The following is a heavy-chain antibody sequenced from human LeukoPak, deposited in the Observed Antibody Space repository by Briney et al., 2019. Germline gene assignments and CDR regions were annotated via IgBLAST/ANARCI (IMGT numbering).Heavy chain of an antibody. CDR2: TRNKANSYTT. Sequence: PGGSLRLSCAASGFTFSDHYMDWVRQAPGKGLEWVGRTRNKANSYTTEYAASVKGRFTISRDDSKNSLYLQMNSLKTEDTAVYYCKLSGSYYDDYFDYWGQGTLVTVSS. V-gene: IGHV3-72*01. CDR3: KLSGSYYDDYFDY. CDR1: GFTFSDHY. J-gene: IGHJ4*02. D-gene: IGHD1-26*01.